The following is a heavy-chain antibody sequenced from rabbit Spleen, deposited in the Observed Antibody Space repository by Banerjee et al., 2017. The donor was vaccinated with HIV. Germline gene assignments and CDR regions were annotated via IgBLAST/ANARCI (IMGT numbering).Heavy chain of an antibody. V-gene: IGHV1S45*01. CDR1: GFSFSSSDW. Sequence: EESGGGLVKPEGSLTLTCTASGFSFSSSDWIYWVRQAPGKGLEWIACIYAGSGVSADYASWAKGRFTISKTSSTTVTLQMTSLTAADTATYFCARDLVGVIGWNFAWWGPGTLVTVS. D-gene: IGHD5-1*01. CDR3: ARDLVGVIGWNFAW. CDR2: IYAGSGVSA. J-gene: IGHJ6*01.